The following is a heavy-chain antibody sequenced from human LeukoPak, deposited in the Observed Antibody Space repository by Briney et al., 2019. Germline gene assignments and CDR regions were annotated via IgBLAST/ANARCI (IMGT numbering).Heavy chain of an antibody. D-gene: IGHD2-2*01. CDR3: ATDIVVVPAAGDDYYYYYYMDV. Sequence: ASVKVSCKASGYTFTGYYMHWVRQAPGQGPEWMGWINPNSGGTNYAQKFQGRVTMTRDTSISTAYMELSRLRSDDTAVYYCATDIVVVPAAGDDYYYYYYMDVWGKGTTVTVSS. V-gene: IGHV1-2*02. CDR1: GYTFTGYY. CDR2: INPNSGGT. J-gene: IGHJ6*03.